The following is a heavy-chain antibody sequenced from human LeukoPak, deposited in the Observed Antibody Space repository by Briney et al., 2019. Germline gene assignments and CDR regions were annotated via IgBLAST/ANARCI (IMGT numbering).Heavy chain of an antibody. Sequence: GGSLRLSCAASGFTFTTYWMHWVRQAPGKGLVWVSHINSDGSITSYADSVKGRFTISRDNAKNSLYLQMNSLRAEDTAVYYCARGEYYYDGGYWGQGTLVTVSS. V-gene: IGHV3-74*01. J-gene: IGHJ4*02. CDR2: INSDGSIT. CDR1: GFTFTTYW. CDR3: ARGEYYYDGGY. D-gene: IGHD3-22*01.